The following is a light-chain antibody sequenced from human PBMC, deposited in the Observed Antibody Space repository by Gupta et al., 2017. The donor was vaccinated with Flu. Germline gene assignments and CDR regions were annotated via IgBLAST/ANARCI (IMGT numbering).Light chain of an antibody. Sequence: QTVVTQEPSFSVSPAGTVPITSGFPSGSVSGNNYPCWYQQTPAQAPRTLIYTTSHRSAGVPARFSGSILGNKAALTISGAQADDESDYYCMLYMGGGIWVFGGGTKVTVL. CDR3: MLYMGGGIWV. CDR1: SGSVSGNNY. V-gene: IGLV8-61*01. J-gene: IGLJ3*02. CDR2: TTS.